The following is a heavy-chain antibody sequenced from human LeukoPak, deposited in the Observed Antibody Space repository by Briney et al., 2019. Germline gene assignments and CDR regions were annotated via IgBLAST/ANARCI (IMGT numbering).Heavy chain of an antibody. CDR1: GDSVSSNSAA. V-gene: IGHV6-1*01. CDR2: TYYRSKWYN. CDR3: ARDIAATVVTPDAFYI. J-gene: IGHJ3*02. Sequence: SQTLSLTCAISGDSVSSNSAAWNWIRQSPSRGLEWLGRTYYRSKWYNDYAVSVKSRITINPDTSKNQFSLQLNSVTPEDTAVYLCARDIAATVVTPDAFYIWGQGTMVTVSS. D-gene: IGHD4-23*01.